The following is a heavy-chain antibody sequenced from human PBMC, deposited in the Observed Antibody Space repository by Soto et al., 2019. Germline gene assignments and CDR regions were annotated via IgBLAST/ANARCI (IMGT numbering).Heavy chain of an antibody. CDR1: GGSFSGYY. J-gene: IGHJ5*02. D-gene: IGHD5-12*01. CDR3: ARGPPRWGLATRGGNWFDP. CDR2: INHSGST. Sequence: SETLSLTCAVYGGSFSGYYWSWIRQPPGKGLEWIGEINHSGSTNYNTSLKRRVTISVATSKNQFSLKLSSVTAADTAVYYWARGPPRWGLATRGGNWFDPCGQGTLVTVS. V-gene: IGHV4-34*01.